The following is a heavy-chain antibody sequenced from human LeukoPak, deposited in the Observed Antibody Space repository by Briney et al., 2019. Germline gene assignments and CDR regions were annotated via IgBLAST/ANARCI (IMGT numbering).Heavy chain of an antibody. J-gene: IGHJ4*02. Sequence: GGSLRLSCAASGFTFSNYGMHWVRQAPGKGLEWVAFIRYDGSNKYYADSVKGRFTISRDNSKNTLYLQMNSLRAEDTAVYYCAKLGPWRLPSGYFDYWGQGTLVTVSS. CDR3: AKLGPWRLPSGYFDY. CDR1: GFTFSNYG. V-gene: IGHV3-30*02. D-gene: IGHD5-18*01. CDR2: IRYDGSNK.